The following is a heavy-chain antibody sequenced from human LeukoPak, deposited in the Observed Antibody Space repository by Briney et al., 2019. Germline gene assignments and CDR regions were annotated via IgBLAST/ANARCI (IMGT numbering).Heavy chain of an antibody. CDR2: ISGSGGST. V-gene: IGHV3-23*01. J-gene: IGHJ5*02. Sequence: PGGSLRLSCVGSGFTLRTSGFTFSSSGLHWVRQAPGKGLEWVSAISGSGGSTYYADSVKGRFTISRDNSKNTLYLQMNSLRAEDTAVYYCAKLLGYCSSTSCYVPGDNWFDPWGQGTLVTVSS. D-gene: IGHD2-2*01. CDR3: AKLLGYCSSTSCYVPGDNWFDP. CDR1: GFTFSSSG.